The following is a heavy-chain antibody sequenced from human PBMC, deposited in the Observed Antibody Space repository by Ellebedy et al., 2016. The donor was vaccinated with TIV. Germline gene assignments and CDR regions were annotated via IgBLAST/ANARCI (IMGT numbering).Heavy chain of an antibody. CDR1: GGSISSYY. J-gene: IGHJ2*01. V-gene: IGHV4-59*08. D-gene: IGHD1-1*01. CDR3: ARLGWNDDWYFDL. Sequence: SETLSLTXTVSGGSISSYYWSWIRQPPGKGLEWIGYIYYSGSTNYNPSLKSRVTISVDTSKNQFSLKLSSVTAADTAVYYCARLGWNDDWYFDLWGRGTLVTVSS. CDR2: IYYSGST.